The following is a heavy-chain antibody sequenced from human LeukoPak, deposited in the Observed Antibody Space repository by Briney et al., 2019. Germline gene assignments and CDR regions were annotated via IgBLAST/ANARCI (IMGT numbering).Heavy chain of an antibody. V-gene: IGHV4-4*07. Sequence: SETLSLTCTVSGGSISTYYWSWIRQPAGKGLEWIGRIYTSGSTNYNPSLKSRVTVSVDTSKNQFSLKLSSVTAADTAVYYCGRGHSYDSSGYYPAWFDPWGQGTLVNVSS. CDR2: IYTSGST. D-gene: IGHD3-22*01. CDR3: GRGHSYDSSGYYPAWFDP. CDR1: GGSISTYY. J-gene: IGHJ5*02.